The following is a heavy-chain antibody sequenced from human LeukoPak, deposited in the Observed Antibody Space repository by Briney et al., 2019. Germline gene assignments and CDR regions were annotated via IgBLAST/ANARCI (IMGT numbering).Heavy chain of an antibody. CDR3: ARDLSSSYYYVSDY. J-gene: IGHJ4*02. CDR2: ISAYNGNT. D-gene: IGHD3-22*01. V-gene: IGHV1-18*01. Sequence: GASVKVSCKASGYTFTSFGISWVRQAPGQGLEWMGWISAYNGNTIYAQMLQGRVTMTTDTSTSTAYMELRSLRSDDTAVYYCARDLSSSYYYVSDYWGQGTLVTVST. CDR1: GYTFTSFG.